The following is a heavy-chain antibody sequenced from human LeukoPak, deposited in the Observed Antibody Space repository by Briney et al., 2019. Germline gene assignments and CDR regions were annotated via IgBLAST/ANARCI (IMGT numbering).Heavy chain of an antibody. D-gene: IGHD3-22*01. CDR1: GGSISSSSYY. Sequence: PSETLSLTCTVSGGSISSSSYYWGWIRQPPGKGLEWIGSIYYSGSTYYNPSLKSRVTISVDTSKNQFSLKLSSVTAADTAVYYCARDAYYDSSGYYLPPPYYYYMDVWGKGTTVTVSS. CDR3: ARDAYYDSSGYYLPPPYYYYMDV. CDR2: IYYSGST. V-gene: IGHV4-39*07. J-gene: IGHJ6*03.